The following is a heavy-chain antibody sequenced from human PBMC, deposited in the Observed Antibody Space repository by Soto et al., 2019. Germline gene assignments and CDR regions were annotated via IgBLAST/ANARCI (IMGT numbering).Heavy chain of an antibody. V-gene: IGHV3-21*01. Sequence: EVQLVESGGGLVKPGGSPRLSCAASGFTFNNYNMNWVRQAPGKGLEWVSSISTSSLYIYYADSVKGRFTVSRDNAQNSLYLQMNSLRAEDTAVYYCARDLAPSVRTDYWGQGTLVTVSS. J-gene: IGHJ4*02. CDR2: ISTSSLYI. CDR3: ARDLAPSVRTDY. CDR1: GFTFNNYN.